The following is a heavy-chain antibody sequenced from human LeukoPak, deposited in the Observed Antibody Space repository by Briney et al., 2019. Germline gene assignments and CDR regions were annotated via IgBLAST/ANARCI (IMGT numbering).Heavy chain of an antibody. D-gene: IGHD3-10*01. Sequence: GGSLRLSCAASGFTFSTYTIHWVRQAPGKGLEWVAVISYDGIEKNHADSVEGRFTISRDNSKNTLYLQMNSLRAEDTAVYSCARGTYGSGSYYYYFYGMDVWGRGTTVTVSS. J-gene: IGHJ6*02. CDR2: ISYDGIEK. CDR1: GFTFSTYT. V-gene: IGHV3-30*04. CDR3: ARGTYGSGSYYYYFYGMDV.